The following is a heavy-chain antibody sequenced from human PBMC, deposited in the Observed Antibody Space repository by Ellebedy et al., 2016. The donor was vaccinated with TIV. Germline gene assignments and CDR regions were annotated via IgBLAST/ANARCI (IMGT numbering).Heavy chain of an antibody. CDR3: ARERVRDIVVVPAGNLFDP. D-gene: IGHD2-2*01. CDR1: GFTFSTYW. J-gene: IGHJ5*02. CDR2: IKQDGSVK. V-gene: IGHV3-7*01. Sequence: GGSLRLXXAASGFTFSTYWMHWVRQPPGKGLEWVANIKQDGSVKYYVDSVKGRFTISRDNAKNSLYLQMNTLRPEDTAVYYCARERVRDIVVVPAGNLFDPWGQGTLVTVSS.